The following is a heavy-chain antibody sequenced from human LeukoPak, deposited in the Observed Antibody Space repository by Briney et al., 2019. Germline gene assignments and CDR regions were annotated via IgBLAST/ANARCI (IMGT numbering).Heavy chain of an antibody. J-gene: IGHJ4*02. CDR3: ARVVAAAGDY. D-gene: IGHD6-13*01. Sequence: PGGSLRLSCAASGFTFSSYSMNWVRQAPGKGLEWVSYISSSSSTIYYVDSVKGRFTISRDNAKNSLYLQMNSLRAEDTAVYYCARVVAAAGDYWGQGTLVTVSS. CDR2: ISSSSSTI. CDR1: GFTFSSYS. V-gene: IGHV3-48*01.